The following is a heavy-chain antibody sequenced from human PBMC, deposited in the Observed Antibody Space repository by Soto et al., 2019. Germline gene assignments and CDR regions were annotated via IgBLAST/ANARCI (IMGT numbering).Heavy chain of an antibody. J-gene: IGHJ4*02. V-gene: IGHV1-3*01. CDR1: GYAFTYYS. Sequence: GASVKVSCKASGYAFTYYSIHWVRQAPGQRLEWMGWVTADKGITDYSQKFQGRVTITRDTYASTAYMELSSLRSEDTAVYYCARPSKLGYCRGGSCYGHDYWGQGTLVTVSS. CDR2: VTADKGIT. CDR3: ARPSKLGYCRGGSCYGHDY. D-gene: IGHD2-15*01.